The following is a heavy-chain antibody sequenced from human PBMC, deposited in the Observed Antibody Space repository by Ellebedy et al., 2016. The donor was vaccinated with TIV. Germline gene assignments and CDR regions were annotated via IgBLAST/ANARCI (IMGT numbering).Heavy chain of an antibody. Sequence: AASVKVSCKASGYTFTGYYMHWVRQAPGQGLEWMGWINPNSGGTNYAQKFQGRVTMTRDTSISTAYMELSRLRSDDTAVYYCARGGQLVKREFDPWGQGTLVTVSS. CDR2: INPNSGGT. J-gene: IGHJ5*02. CDR1: GYTFTGYY. V-gene: IGHV1-2*02. D-gene: IGHD6-13*01. CDR3: ARGGQLVKREFDP.